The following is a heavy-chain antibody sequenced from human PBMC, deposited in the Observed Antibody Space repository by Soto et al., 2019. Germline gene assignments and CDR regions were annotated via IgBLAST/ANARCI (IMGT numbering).Heavy chain of an antibody. D-gene: IGHD6-6*01. Sequence: SETLSLTCTVSGGSISSGGYYWSWIRQHPGKGLEWIGYIYYSGGTYYNPSLKSRVTVSVDTSKNQFSLKLSSVTAADTAVYYCARFSKIAARGTADAFDIWGQGTMVTVSS. CDR1: GGSISSGGYY. CDR2: IYYSGGT. CDR3: ARFSKIAARGTADAFDI. V-gene: IGHV4-31*03. J-gene: IGHJ3*02.